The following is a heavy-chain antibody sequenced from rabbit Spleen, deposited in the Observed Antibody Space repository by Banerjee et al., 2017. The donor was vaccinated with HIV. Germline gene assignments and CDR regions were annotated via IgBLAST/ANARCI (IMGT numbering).Heavy chain of an antibody. CDR3: ARDAAGREDFNL. V-gene: IGHV1S45*01. D-gene: IGHD4-2*01. J-gene: IGHJ4*01. CDR2: INSNSGNS. Sequence: QQQLVESGGGLVKPGASLTLTCTASGFSFNYNYVMCWVRQGPGKGLEWIGCINSNSGNSVHASWAKGRFTISKTSSTTVTLQMTSLTAADTATYFCARDAAGREDFNLWGPGTLVTVS. CDR1: GFSFNYNYV.